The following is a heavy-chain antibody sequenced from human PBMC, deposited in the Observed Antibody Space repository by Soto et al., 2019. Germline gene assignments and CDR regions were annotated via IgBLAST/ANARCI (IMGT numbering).Heavy chain of an antibody. Sequence: EVQLLESGGGLVQPGGSLRLSCAASGFTFSSYAMSWVRQAPGKGLEWVSAISGSGGSTYYADSVKGRFTISRDNSKNTLYLQMNSLRAEDTAVYYCAKSPPLYYYDSSGETDYWGQGTLVTVSS. CDR3: AKSPPLYYYDSSGETDY. CDR1: GFTFSSYA. D-gene: IGHD3-22*01. J-gene: IGHJ4*02. CDR2: ISGSGGST. V-gene: IGHV3-23*01.